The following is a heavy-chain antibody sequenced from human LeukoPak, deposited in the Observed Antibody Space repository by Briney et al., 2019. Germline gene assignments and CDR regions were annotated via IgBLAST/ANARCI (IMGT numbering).Heavy chain of an antibody. J-gene: IGHJ4*02. V-gene: IGHV4-59*01. Sequence: SETLSLTCMVSGGSMNSYYWSWLRQPPGKRPEWIGDINYGGSAKYNPSLKSRVTISIDTSKNQFSLNLLSMTAEDTAIYYCVRVGDSATGSVLDNWGPGTLVTVSS. D-gene: IGHD2-8*02. CDR1: GGSMNSYY. CDR2: INYGGSA. CDR3: VRVGDSATGSVLDN.